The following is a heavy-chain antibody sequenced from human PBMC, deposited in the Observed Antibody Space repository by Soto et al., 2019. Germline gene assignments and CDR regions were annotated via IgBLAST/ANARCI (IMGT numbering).Heavy chain of an antibody. D-gene: IGHD2-15*01. J-gene: IGHJ6*02. CDR1: VNTITHYG. V-gene: IGHV1-18*01. CDR2: ISGYNGNT. CDR3: AATGGTYFRLDV. Sequence: GSAGQASCKASVNTITHYGINWVRQAPGQGLEWMGWISGYNGNTKYAQKFQDRVTMTADTSTRTAFMEVRSLTSDDTGVYFCAATGGTYFRLDVRGQGASVTVYS.